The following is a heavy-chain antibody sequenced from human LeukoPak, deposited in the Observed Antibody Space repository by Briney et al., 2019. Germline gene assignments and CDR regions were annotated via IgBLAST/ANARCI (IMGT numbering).Heavy chain of an antibody. D-gene: IGHD6-13*01. Sequence: ASVKVSCKASGYTFTSYGISWVRQAPGQGLEWMGWISAYNGNTNYAQKLQGRVTMTTDTSTRTAYMELRSLRSDDTAVYYCARTEYSSSWYPYEFDYWGQGTLVTVYS. CDR1: GYTFTSYG. J-gene: IGHJ4*02. CDR3: ARTEYSSSWYPYEFDY. CDR2: ISAYNGNT. V-gene: IGHV1-18*01.